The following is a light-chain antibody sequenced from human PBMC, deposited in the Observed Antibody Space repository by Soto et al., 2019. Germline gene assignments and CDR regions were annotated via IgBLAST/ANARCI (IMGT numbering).Light chain of an antibody. CDR1: QSVTNY. V-gene: IGKV3-11*01. J-gene: IGKJ1*01. CDR3: QQRLNWPPG. CDR2: DAS. Sequence: EIFLTQSPYTLSFSPWERSTLTFMASQSVTNYIAWYQQRPGQAPRLLIYDASNRATGVPARFSGSRSGTDFTLTISDLEPADFGLYYCQQRLNWPPGFGQGTKVDI.